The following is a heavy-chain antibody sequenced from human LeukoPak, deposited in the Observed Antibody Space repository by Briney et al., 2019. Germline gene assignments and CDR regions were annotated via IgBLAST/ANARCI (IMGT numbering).Heavy chain of an antibody. Sequence: GGSLRLSCAASGFTFSSYAMSWVRQAPGKGLEWVSAISGSGGSTCYADSVKGRFTISRDNSKNTLYLQMNSLRAEDTAVYYCAKDRERGYYGSGSYSVFDYWGQGTLVTVSS. V-gene: IGHV3-23*01. CDR2: ISGSGGST. J-gene: IGHJ4*02. CDR3: AKDRERGYYGSGSYSVFDY. D-gene: IGHD3-10*01. CDR1: GFTFSSYA.